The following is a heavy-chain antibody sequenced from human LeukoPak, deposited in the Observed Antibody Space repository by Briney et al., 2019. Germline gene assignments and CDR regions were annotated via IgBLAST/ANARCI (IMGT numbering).Heavy chain of an antibody. CDR2: ISGSGGDT. CDR1: GFTFSSYA. CDR3: AKARGATYGTYYIDY. J-gene: IGHJ4*02. D-gene: IGHD4/OR15-4a*01. Sequence: GGSLRLSCAASGFTFSSYAMNWVRQAPGKGLEWVSISGSGGDTYYADSVKGRFTISRDNSKNTLYLQMNSLRAEDTAVYYCAKARGATYGTYYIDYWGQGTLVTVSS. V-gene: IGHV3-23*01.